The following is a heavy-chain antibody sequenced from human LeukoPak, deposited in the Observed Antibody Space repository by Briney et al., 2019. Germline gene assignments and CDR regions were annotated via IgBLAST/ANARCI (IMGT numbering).Heavy chain of an antibody. CDR1: DGSITSHY. CDR3: ARPHSSGWYGVYDL. V-gene: IGHV4-59*08. D-gene: IGHD6-19*01. J-gene: IGHJ3*01. CDR2: FAYSGTT. Sequence: PSETLSLTCTVSDGSITSHYWSWIRQPPGKGLEWIGHFAYSGTTSYNASLKSRVTISVDTSKNQFSPRLTSVTAADTAVYYCARPHSSGWYGVYDLWGQGTTVTVSS.